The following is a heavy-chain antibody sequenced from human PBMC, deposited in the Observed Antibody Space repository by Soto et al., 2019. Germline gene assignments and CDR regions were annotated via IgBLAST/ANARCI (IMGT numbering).Heavy chain of an antibody. Sequence: ETLALTDTGSGGSISSYYWGWIRQPAGKGLEWIGRIYTSGSTNYNPSLKSRVTMSVDTSKNQFSLKLSSVTAADTAVYYCARDGRRYCSGGICDWFDPWRHLPLVPASS. J-gene: IGHJ5*02. CDR3: ARDGRRYCSGGICDWFDP. D-gene: IGHD2-15*01. V-gene: IGHV4-4*07. CDR2: IYTSGST. CDR1: GGSISSYY.